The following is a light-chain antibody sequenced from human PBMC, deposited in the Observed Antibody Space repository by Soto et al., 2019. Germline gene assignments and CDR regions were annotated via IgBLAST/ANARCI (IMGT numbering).Light chain of an antibody. CDR1: SSDVGTYNY. V-gene: IGLV2-14*01. CDR3: SSYTSSSTPWV. CDR2: EVS. Sequence: QSALTQPASVSGSPGQSITISCTGTSSDVGTYNYVSWYQQHPGQAPKLMIYEVSNRPSGVSNRFSGSKAGNTASLTISGLRGEDEAGYYCSSYTSSSTPWVFGNGTKVTVL. J-gene: IGLJ1*01.